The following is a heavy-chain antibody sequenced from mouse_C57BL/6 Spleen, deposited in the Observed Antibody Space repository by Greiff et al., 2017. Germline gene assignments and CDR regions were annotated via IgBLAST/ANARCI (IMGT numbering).Heavy chain of an antibody. J-gene: IGHJ4*01. CDR1: GFTFSSYA. CDR3: ARDRIYDGYYAMDY. D-gene: IGHD2-3*01. V-gene: IGHV5-4*01. Sequence: EVHLVESGGGLVKPGGSLKLSCAASGFTFSSYAMSWVRQTPEKRLEWVATISDGGSYTYYPDNVKGRFTISRDNAKNNLYLQMSHLKSEDTAMYYCARDRIYDGYYAMDYWGQGTSVTVSS. CDR2: ISDGGSYT.